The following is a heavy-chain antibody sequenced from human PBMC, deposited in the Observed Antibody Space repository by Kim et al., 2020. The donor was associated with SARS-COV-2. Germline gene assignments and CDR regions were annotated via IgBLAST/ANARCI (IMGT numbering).Heavy chain of an antibody. CDR3: AREGTSYYGMDV. J-gene: IGHJ6*02. V-gene: IGHV4-31*02. Sequence: YYNPSLKSRVTISVDTSKNQFSLKLSSVTAADTAVYYCAREGTSYYGMDVWGQGTTVTVSS. D-gene: IGHD2-2*01.